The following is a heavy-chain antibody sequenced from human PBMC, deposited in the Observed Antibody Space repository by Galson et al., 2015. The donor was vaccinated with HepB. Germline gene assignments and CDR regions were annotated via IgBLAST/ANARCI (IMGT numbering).Heavy chain of an antibody. CDR3: ARKQYSAFDL. CDR1: GFAFSDYS. Sequence: SLRLSCAASGFAFSDYSMNWVRQAPGKGLEWVSYISYDSSLIYYAESVRGRFTISRDNAKNSLYLQMNSLRAEDTAVYYCARKQYSAFDLWGQGTMVTVSS. V-gene: IGHV3-48*04. CDR2: ISYDSSLI. D-gene: IGHD4-11*01. J-gene: IGHJ3*01.